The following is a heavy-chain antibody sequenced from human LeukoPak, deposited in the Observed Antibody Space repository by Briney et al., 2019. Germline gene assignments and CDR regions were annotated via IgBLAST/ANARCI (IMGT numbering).Heavy chain of an antibody. CDR1: GFTFSSYA. J-gene: IGHJ4*02. V-gene: IGHV3-23*01. CDR3: ASVVAATLYYFDY. CDR2: ISGSGGST. Sequence: GGSLRLSCAASGFTFSSYAMSWVRQAPGKGLEWVSAISGSGGSTYYADSVKGRFTISRDNSKNTLYLQMNSLRAEDTAVYYCASVVAATLYYFDYWGQGTLVTVSS. D-gene: IGHD2-15*01.